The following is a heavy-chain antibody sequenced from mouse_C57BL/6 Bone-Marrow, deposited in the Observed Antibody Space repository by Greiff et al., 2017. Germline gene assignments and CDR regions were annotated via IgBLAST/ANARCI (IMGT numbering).Heavy chain of an antibody. V-gene: IGHV1-69*01. Sequence: QVQLQQPGAELVMPGASVKLSCKASGYTFTSYWMHWVKQRPGQGLEWIGELDPSDSYTNYNQKFKGKSTLTVDKSSSTAYMQLGSLASEDSAVYYCARWGDDWGQGTSVTVSS. CDR2: LDPSDSYT. J-gene: IGHJ4*01. CDR1: GYTFTSYW. CDR3: ARWGDD.